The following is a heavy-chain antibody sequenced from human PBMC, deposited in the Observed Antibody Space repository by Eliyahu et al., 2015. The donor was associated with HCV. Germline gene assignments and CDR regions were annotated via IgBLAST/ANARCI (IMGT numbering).Heavy chain of an antibody. CDR1: GFTXXKAW. CDR3: TTGAPGGFDYYLDV. CDR2: IKSKTDGGTT. J-gene: IGHJ6*03. V-gene: IGHV3-15*01. D-gene: IGHD3-10*01. Sequence: EVQLVESGGGLVKPGGSLXLSCAAXGFTXXKAWXSWVRQAPGKGXEWIGRIKSKTDGGTTDYAAPVKGRFTISRDDSKSTLYLQMNSLKTEDTAVYYCTTGAPGGFDYYLDVWGQGTTVTVSS.